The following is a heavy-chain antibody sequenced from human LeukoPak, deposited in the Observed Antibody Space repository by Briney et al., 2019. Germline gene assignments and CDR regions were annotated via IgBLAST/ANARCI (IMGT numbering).Heavy chain of an antibody. CDR3: ARAPLRFLEKGMDV. CDR2: ISSSSSYI. J-gene: IGHJ6*02. V-gene: IGHV3-21*01. Sequence: GGSLRLSCAASGFTFSSYSMNWVRHAPGTGLEWVSSISSSSSYIYYADSVKGRFTISRDNAKNSLYLQMNSLRAEDTAVYYCARAPLRFLEKGMDVWGQGTTVTVSS. D-gene: IGHD3-3*01. CDR1: GFTFSSYS.